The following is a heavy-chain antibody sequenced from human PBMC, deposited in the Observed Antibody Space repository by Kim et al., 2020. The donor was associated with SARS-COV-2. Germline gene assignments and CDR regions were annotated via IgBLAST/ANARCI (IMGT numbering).Heavy chain of an antibody. V-gene: IGHV1-2*04. Sequence: YAQKFQGWVTMTRDTSISTAYMELSRLRSDDTAVYYCARAYCGGDCYLDYWGQGTLVTVSS. CDR3: ARAYCGGDCYLDY. D-gene: IGHD2-21*02. J-gene: IGHJ4*02.